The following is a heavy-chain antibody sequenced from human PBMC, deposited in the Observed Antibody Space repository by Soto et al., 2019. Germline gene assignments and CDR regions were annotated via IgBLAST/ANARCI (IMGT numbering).Heavy chain of an antibody. D-gene: IGHD3-10*01. Sequence: EAQLVESGGGLVQPGRSLRLSCVASGFTFDDYAIHWVRQAPGKGLEWVSGISWNGAATGYADSVKGRFNISRDNAKNSLYLKMSSLRNEDTDIYYCSNLPLSGSGFDCWGQGTLVTVSS. CDR2: ISWNGAAT. CDR3: SNLPLSGSGFDC. CDR1: GFTFDDYA. V-gene: IGHV3-9*01. J-gene: IGHJ4*02.